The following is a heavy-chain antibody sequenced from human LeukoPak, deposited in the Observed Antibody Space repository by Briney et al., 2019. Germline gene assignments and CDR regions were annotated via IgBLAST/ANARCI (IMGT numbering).Heavy chain of an antibody. Sequence: PGGSLRLSCAASGFTFSSYSMNWVRQAPGKGLEWVSSISSSSSYIYYADSVKGRFTISRDNAKNSLYLQMNSLRAEDTAVYYCGRGIVGARRVTGVGYWGQGTLVTVSS. CDR1: GFTFSSYS. CDR2: ISSSSSYI. J-gene: IGHJ4*02. CDR3: GRGIVGARRVTGVGY. V-gene: IGHV3-21*01. D-gene: IGHD1-26*01.